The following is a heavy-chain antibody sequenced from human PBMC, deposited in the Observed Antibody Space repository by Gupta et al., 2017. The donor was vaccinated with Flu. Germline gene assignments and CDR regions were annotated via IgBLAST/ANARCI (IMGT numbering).Heavy chain of an antibody. J-gene: IGHJ6*03. CDR3: ARDDTTLSYRYMDV. V-gene: IGHV3-48*03. Sequence: VQLVESGGALVQPGGSLGLSCKVAGFMFNTYEMTWVRQAPGKGLEWVSYISSRGTIKYYADSVKGRFTISRDTAKNSLYLQMNSLRVEDTAVYYCARDDTTLSYRYMDVWGKGTTVTVSS. CDR2: ISSRGTIK. CDR1: GFMFNTYE. D-gene: IGHD1-14*01.